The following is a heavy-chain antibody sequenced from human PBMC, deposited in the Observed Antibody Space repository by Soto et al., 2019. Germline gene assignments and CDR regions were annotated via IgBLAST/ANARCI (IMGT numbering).Heavy chain of an antibody. Sequence: NPSATLSLTCTVSGGSISSSSYYWGWIRQPPGKGLEWIGSIYYSGSTYYNPSLKSRVTISVDTSKNQFSLKLSSVTAADTAVYSWGSGPNPGGFIKKPGYFYGMYVWGKGPPATASS. D-gene: IGHD3-10*01. V-gene: IGHV4-39*01. CDR1: GGSISSSSYY. J-gene: IGHJ6*04. CDR3: GSGPNPGGFIKKPGYFYGMYV. CDR2: IYYSGST.